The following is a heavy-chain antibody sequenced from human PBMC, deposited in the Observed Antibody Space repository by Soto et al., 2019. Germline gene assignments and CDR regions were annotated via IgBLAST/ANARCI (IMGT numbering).Heavy chain of an antibody. J-gene: IGHJ4*02. D-gene: IGHD4-17*01. V-gene: IGHV3-66*01. CDR1: GFTVSSNY. CDR2: IYSGGST. CDR3: ARDEGDYGDYVFDY. Sequence: GGSLRLSCAASGFTVSSNYMSWVRQAPGKGLEWVSVIYSGGSTYYADSVKGRFTISRDNSKNTLYLQMNSLRAEDTAVYYCARDEGDYGDYVFDYWGQGTLVTVSS.